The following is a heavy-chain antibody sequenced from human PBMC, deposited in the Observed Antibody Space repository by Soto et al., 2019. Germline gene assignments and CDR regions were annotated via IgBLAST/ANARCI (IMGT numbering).Heavy chain of an antibody. CDR3: AGQTFTIAAASYGRSNWFDP. J-gene: IGHJ5*02. V-gene: IGHV4-39*01. CDR2: IYFTGNT. D-gene: IGHD6-25*01. Sequence: SETLSLTCSASGGSITSSSHFWGWVRQPPGKGLEWIGTIYFTGNTYYTPSLKSRLTMSIDTSKNKFSLRLNSVTAADTAVYYCAGQTFTIAAASYGRSNWFDPWGPGTLVTVS. CDR1: GGSITSSSHF.